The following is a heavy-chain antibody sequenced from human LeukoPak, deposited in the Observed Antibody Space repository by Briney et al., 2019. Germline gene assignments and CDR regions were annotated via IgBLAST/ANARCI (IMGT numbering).Heavy chain of an antibody. CDR1: GGSISSGDYY. J-gene: IGHJ6*02. CDR3: ARVVPAAPYYYGMDV. V-gene: IGHV4-30-4*01. Sequence: SETLSLTCTVSGGSISSGDYYWSWIRQPPGKGLEWIGYIYYSGSTYYDPSLKSRVTISVDTSKNQFSLKLSSVTAADTAVYYCARVVPAAPYYYGMDVWGQGTTVTVSS. D-gene: IGHD2-2*01. CDR2: IYYSGST.